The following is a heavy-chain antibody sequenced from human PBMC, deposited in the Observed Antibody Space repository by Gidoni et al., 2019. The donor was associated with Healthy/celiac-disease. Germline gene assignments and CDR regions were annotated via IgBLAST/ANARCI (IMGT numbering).Heavy chain of an antibody. J-gene: IGHJ5*02. CDR3: ARIAAAGSKRWFDP. V-gene: IGHV4-59*01. CDR2: IYYSGST. CDR1: GGSISSYY. Sequence: QVQLQESGPGLVKPSEPLSLTCTVSGGSISSYYWSWIRQPPGKGLEWIGYIYYSGSTNYNPSLKSRVTISVDTSKNQFSLKLSSVTAADTAVYYCARIAAAGSKRWFDPWGQGTLVTVSS. D-gene: IGHD6-13*01.